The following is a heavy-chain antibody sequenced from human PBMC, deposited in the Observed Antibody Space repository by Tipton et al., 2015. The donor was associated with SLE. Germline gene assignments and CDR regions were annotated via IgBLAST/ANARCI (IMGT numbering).Heavy chain of an antibody. Sequence: TLSLTCTVSGGSISNSSYYWGWIRLPPGKGLEWIGSIYYSGSTYYNPSLKSRVTISVDTSKNQFSLNLTSVTAADTAVYYCARWIPLTGINVWGQGATVTVSS. CDR1: GGSISNSSYY. CDR2: IYYSGST. J-gene: IGHJ6*02. D-gene: IGHD5-18*01. CDR3: ARWIPLTGINV. V-gene: IGHV4-39*07.